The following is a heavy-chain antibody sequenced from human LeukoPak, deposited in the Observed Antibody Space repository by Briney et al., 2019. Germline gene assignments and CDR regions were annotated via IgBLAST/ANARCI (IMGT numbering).Heavy chain of an antibody. CDR3: AREGERGVYSSSLRPFDY. V-gene: IGHV1-18*01. CDR2: ISAYNGNT. Sequence: GASVKVSCKASGYTFTSYGISWVRQAPGQGLEWMGWISAYNGNTNYAQKLQGRVTMTTDTSTSTAYMELRSLRSDDTAVYYCAREGERGVYSSSLRPFDYWGQGTLVTVSS. J-gene: IGHJ4*02. D-gene: IGHD6-13*01. CDR1: GYTFTSYG.